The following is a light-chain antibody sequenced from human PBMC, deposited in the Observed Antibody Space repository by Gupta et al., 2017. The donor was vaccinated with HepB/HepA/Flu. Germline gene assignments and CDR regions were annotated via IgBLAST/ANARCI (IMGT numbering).Light chain of an antibody. Sequence: QSARPHPASVSGSTVPCIIISCTGTTSDVGSYNLDYWYQQHPSKAPKLMISEVSNRPSGFSNRFSGSKSGNTASLTISGRQAEDEADYYCCSDAGSSTYVFGNGTRVTVL. CDR1: TSDVGSYNL. J-gene: IGLJ1*01. CDR3: CSDAGSSTYV. CDR2: EVS. V-gene: IGLV2-23*02.